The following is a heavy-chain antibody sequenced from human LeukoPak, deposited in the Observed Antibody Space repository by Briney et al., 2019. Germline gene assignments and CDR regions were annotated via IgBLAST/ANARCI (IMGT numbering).Heavy chain of an antibody. CDR2: ISSSGSTI. D-gene: IGHD6-13*01. CDR1: GFTFSSYE. V-gene: IGHV3-48*03. CDR3: ARERYSSSWSFDY. J-gene: IGHJ4*02. Sequence: GGSLRLSCAASGFTFSSYEMNWVRQAPGKGLEWVSYISSSGSTIYYADSVKGRFTISRDNAKNSLYLQMNSLRAEDTAVYYCARERYSSSWSFDYWGQGTLVTVSS.